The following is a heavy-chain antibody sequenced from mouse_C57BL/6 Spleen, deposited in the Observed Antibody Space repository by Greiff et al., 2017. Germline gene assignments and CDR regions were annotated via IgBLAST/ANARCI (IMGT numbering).Heavy chain of an antibody. J-gene: IGHJ3*01. V-gene: IGHV1-39*01. CDR3: ARSYYYGSSYGRFAY. D-gene: IGHD1-1*01. CDR2: IYPNYGTT. CDR1: GYSFTDYN. Sequence: EVQLQQSGPELVKPGASVKISCKASGYSFTDYNMNWVKQSNGKSLEWIGVIYPNYGTTSYNQKFKGKATLTVDQSSSTAYMQLNSLTSEDSAVYYCARSYYYGSSYGRFAYWGQGTLVTVSA.